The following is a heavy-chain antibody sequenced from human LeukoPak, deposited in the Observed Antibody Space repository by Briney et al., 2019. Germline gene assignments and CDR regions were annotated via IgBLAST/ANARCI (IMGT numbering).Heavy chain of an antibody. CDR3: ARREWKLLSHYWYFDL. J-gene: IGHJ2*01. CDR2: TYYRSKWYN. V-gene: IGHV6-1*01. Sequence: SQTLSLTCAISGDSVSSNSAAWNWIRQSPSRGLEWLGRTYYRSKWYNDYAVSVKSRIIINPDTSKNQFSLQLSSVTPEDTAVYYCARREWKLLSHYWYFDLWGRGTLVTVSS. CDR1: GDSVSSNSAA. D-gene: IGHD1-26*01.